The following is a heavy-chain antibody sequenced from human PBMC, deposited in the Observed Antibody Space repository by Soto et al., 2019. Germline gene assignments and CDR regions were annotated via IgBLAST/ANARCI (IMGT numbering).Heavy chain of an antibody. CDR1: GYTFTSYG. D-gene: IGHD4-4*01. CDR3: ATSDLYRSIVY. J-gene: IGHJ4*02. Sequence: GASVKVSCKASGYTFTSYGISWVRQAPGQGLEWMGWISAYNGNTNYAQKLQGRVTMTEDTSTDTAYMELSSLRSEDTAVYYCATSDLYRSIVYWGQGTLVTVS. CDR2: ISAYNGNT. V-gene: IGHV1-18*01.